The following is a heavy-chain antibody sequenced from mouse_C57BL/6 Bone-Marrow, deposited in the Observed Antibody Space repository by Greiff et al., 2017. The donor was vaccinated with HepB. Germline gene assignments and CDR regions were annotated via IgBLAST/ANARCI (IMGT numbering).Heavy chain of an antibody. CDR1: GFTFSSYA. D-gene: IGHD1-1*01. V-gene: IGHV5-9-1*02. CDR3: TRERIIATVVGYFDY. J-gene: IGHJ2*01. CDR2: ISSGGDYI. Sequence: EVQGVESGEGLVKPGGSLKLSCAASGFTFSSYAMSWVRQTPEKRLEWVAYISSGGDYIYYADNVKGQFTIPIDNARNTLYLQMSSLKSEDTAMYYCTRERIIATVVGYFDYWGQGTTLTVSS.